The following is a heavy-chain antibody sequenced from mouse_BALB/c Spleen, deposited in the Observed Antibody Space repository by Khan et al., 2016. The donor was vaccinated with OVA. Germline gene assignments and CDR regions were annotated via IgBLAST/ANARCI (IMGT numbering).Heavy chain of an antibody. CDR1: GFTFSSYV. V-gene: IGHV5-6-5*01. Sequence: EVELVESGGSPVKPGGSLKLSCTASGFTFSSYVMSWVRQTPEKRLEWVASISSGGSTSYSDSVKGGITISSDNARNIVNFQKSSLRSEDMAIYYCSREAYRYDEYYFDYWGQGTTLTVSS. CDR2: ISSGGST. CDR3: SREAYRYDEYYFDY. J-gene: IGHJ2*01. D-gene: IGHD2-14*01.